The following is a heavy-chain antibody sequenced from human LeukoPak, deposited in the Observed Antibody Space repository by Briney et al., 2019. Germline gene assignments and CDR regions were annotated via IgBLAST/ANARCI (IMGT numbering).Heavy chain of an antibody. CDR2: ISYDGSNK. Sequence: GRSLRLSCAASGFTFSSYAMHWVRQAPGKGLEWVAVISYDGSNKYYANSVKGRFTISRDNSKNTLYLQMNSLRAEDTAVYYCARGQDTVKVSDPWGQGTLVTVSS. J-gene: IGHJ5*02. D-gene: IGHD4-17*01. CDR1: GFTFSSYA. CDR3: ARGQDTVKVSDP. V-gene: IGHV3-30-3*01.